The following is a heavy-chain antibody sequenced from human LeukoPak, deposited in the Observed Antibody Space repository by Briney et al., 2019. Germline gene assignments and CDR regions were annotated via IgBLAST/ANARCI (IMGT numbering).Heavy chain of an antibody. D-gene: IGHD3-22*01. V-gene: IGHV4-61*05. J-gene: IGHJ4*02. Sequence: SETLSLTCTVSGGSISSSSYYWGWIRQPPGKGLEWIGYIYYSGSTINNPSLKSRVTMSVDTSKNQFSLKLSSVTAADTAIYYCARNLYDSSGSMGIYTFEYWGQGTLVIVSS. CDR3: ARNLYDSSGSMGIYTFEY. CDR2: IYYSGST. CDR1: GGSISSSSYY.